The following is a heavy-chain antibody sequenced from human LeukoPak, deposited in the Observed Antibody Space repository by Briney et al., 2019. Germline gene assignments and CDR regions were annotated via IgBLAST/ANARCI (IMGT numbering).Heavy chain of an antibody. CDR3: ARPRGFYYYGSGSYYTYFDY. V-gene: IGHV1-18*01. CDR1: GYTFTSYG. J-gene: IGHJ4*02. D-gene: IGHD3-10*01. CDR2: ISAYNGNT. Sequence: ASVKVSCKASGYTFTSYGISWVRRAPGQGLEWMGWISAYNGNTNYAQKLQGRVTMTTDTSTSTAYMELRSLRSDDTAVYYCARPRGFYYYGSGSYYTYFDYWGQGTLVTVSS.